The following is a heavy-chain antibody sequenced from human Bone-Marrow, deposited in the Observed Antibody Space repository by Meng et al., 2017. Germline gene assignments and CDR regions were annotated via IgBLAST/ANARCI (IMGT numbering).Heavy chain of an antibody. Sequence: SCAVYGGSFSGYYCIWIRQPPGTGLEWIGEINHSGSTNYNPYLKSRVTISVDTSKNQFSLKLSSVTAADTAVYYCARGNPGYSSSWPRPPAYYFDYWGQGTLVTVSS. D-gene: IGHD6-13*01. J-gene: IGHJ4*02. CDR3: ARGNPGYSSSWPRPPAYYFDY. CDR2: INHSGST. CDR1: GGSFSGYY. V-gene: IGHV4-34*01.